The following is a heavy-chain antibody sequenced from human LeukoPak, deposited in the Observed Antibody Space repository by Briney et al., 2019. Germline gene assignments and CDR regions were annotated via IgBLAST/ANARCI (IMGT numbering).Heavy chain of an antibody. Sequence: EASVKVSCKASEGTFTSYAISWVRQAPGQGLEWLGGIIPIFGTANYAQKFQGRVTITADESTSTAYMELSSLRSEDTAVYYCVRSDSSGYYESHYWGQGTLVTVSS. D-gene: IGHD3-22*01. J-gene: IGHJ4*02. CDR1: EGTFTSYA. CDR3: VRSDSSGYYESHY. CDR2: IIPIFGTA. V-gene: IGHV1-69*01.